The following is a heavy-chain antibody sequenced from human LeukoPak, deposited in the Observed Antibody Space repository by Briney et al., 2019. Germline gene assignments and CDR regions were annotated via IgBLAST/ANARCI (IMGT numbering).Heavy chain of an antibody. CDR1: GGSFSGYS. D-gene: IGHD3-16*01. CDR3: ARAGDYVGTYYYYYMDV. V-gene: IGHV4-34*01. Sequence: TSETLSLTCAVYGGSFSGYSWSWIRRPPGKGLEWIGEINHSGSTNYNPSLKSRVTISVDTSKNQFSLKLSSVTAADTAVYYCARAGDYVGTYYYYYMDVWGEGTTVTVSS. CDR2: INHSGST. J-gene: IGHJ6*03.